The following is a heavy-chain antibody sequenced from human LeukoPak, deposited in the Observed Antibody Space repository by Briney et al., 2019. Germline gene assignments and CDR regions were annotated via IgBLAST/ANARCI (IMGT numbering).Heavy chain of an antibody. CDR1: GGSISTTYY. CDR2: INHSGST. V-gene: IGHV4-34*01. J-gene: IGHJ6*03. CDR3: ARGPQQDYDFWSGYYTDYYYYMDV. D-gene: IGHD3-3*01. Sequence: KPSETLSLTCTVSGGSISTTYYWIWIRQPPGKGLEWIGEINHSGSTNYNPSLKSRVTISVDTSKNQFSLKLSSVTAADTAVYYCARGPQQDYDFWSGYYTDYYYYMDVWGKGTTVTVSS.